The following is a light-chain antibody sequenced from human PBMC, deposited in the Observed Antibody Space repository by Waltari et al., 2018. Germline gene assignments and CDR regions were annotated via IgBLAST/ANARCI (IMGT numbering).Light chain of an antibody. CDR2: NDN. CDR3: QLWDIGSDHKV. V-gene: IGLV3-21*03. J-gene: IGLJ1*01. Sequence: SYVLTQPPSVSVAPGKTATIPCGGDNIGGKSVHWYQQKPGQAPVLVVYNDNDRPSGIPERFSGANSGNTATLTISRVEVGYEADYYCQLWDIGSDHKVFGSGTKVIVL. CDR1: NIGGKS.